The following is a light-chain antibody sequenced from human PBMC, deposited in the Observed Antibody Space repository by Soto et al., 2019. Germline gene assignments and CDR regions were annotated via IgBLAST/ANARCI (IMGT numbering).Light chain of an antibody. CDR2: AAS. Sequence: DIQMTQSPPSQSASVGDRVTITYRTSQSIGHSLNWYQQKPGKAPKLLIYAASSLQSGVPSRFSGSGSGTDFTLTISSLQPDDFATYYCQQFAISTTFGQGTKVDIK. J-gene: IGKJ1*01. V-gene: IGKV1-39*01. CDR3: QQFAISTT. CDR1: QSIGHS.